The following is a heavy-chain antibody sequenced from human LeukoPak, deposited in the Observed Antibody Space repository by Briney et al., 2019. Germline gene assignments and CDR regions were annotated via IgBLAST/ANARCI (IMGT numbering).Heavy chain of an antibody. CDR2: ISSSNSYI. J-gene: IGHJ4*02. D-gene: IGHD1-26*01. V-gene: IGHV3-21*01. CDR1: GFTFSSYS. Sequence: KPGGSLRLSCAASGFTFSSYSMNWVRQAPGEGREWVSFISSSNSYIYHADSMKGRFTISRDNAKNSLFLQMNSLRAEDTAVYYCATGGVGATSPLFIDYWGQGTLVTVSS. CDR3: ATGGVGATSPLFIDY.